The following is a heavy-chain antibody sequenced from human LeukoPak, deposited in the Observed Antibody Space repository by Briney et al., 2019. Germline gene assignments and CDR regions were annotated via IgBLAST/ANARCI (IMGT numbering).Heavy chain of an antibody. V-gene: IGHV2-5*01. CDR3: ARVVTAAPVFGAFDI. D-gene: IGHD4-23*01. Sequence: SGPTLVNPTQTLTLTCSFSGFSLSTTGLGVGWFRLPPGKALEGLALIYWNDEKDYSPSLESRVTIIKDTSNNEVVLTMTNIDPVDTGTFYCARVVTAAPVFGAFDIWGQGTKVTVSS. CDR2: IYWNDEK. J-gene: IGHJ3*02. CDR1: GFSLSTTGLG.